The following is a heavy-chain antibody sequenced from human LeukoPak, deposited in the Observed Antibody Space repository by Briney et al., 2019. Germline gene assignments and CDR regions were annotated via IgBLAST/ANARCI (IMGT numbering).Heavy chain of an antibody. CDR2: IKQDGSEK. CDR1: GFTFRSYW. CDR3: VRYGRRANDQPFDV. Sequence: GGSLRLSCAASGFTFRSYWMSWVRQAPGKGLEWVANIKQDGSEKYYVDSVKGRFTISRDNAKNSLFLQMNSLRAEDTAVYYCVRYGRRANDQPFDVWGQGTMVTVSS. D-gene: IGHD1-1*01. V-gene: IGHV3-7*01. J-gene: IGHJ3*01.